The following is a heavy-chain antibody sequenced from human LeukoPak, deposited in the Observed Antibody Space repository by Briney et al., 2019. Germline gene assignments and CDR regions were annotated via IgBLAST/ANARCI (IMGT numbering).Heavy chain of an antibody. CDR1: GGTFSSYA. D-gene: IGHD2-2*01. CDR3: ASGGVSDIVVVPAAGNYFDY. V-gene: IGHV1-69*06. CDR2: IIPIFGTA. Sequence: VASVKVTCKASGGTFSSYAISWVRQAPGQGLEWMGGIIPIFGTANYAQKFQGRVTITADKSTSTAYMELSSLRSEDTAVYYCASGGVSDIVVVPAAGNYFDYWGQGTLVTVSS. J-gene: IGHJ4*02.